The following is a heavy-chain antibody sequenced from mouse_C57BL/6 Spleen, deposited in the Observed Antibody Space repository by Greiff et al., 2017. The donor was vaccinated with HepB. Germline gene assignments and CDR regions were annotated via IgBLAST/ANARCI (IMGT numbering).Heavy chain of an antibody. CDR3: ARRGLRYYFDY. Sequence: VQLQQSGAELVKPGASVKLSCKASGYTFTSYWMQWVKQRPGQGLEWIGEIDPSDSYTNYNQKFKGKATLTVDTSSSTAYMQLSSLTSEDSAVYYCARRGLRYYFDYWGQGTTLTVSS. CDR2: IDPSDSYT. CDR1: GYTFTSYW. J-gene: IGHJ2*01. D-gene: IGHD1-1*01. V-gene: IGHV1-50*01.